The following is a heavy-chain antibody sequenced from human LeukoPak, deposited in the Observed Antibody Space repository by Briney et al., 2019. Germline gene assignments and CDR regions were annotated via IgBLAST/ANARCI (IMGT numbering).Heavy chain of an antibody. CDR1: GFTFSTYA. V-gene: IGHV3-64*01. CDR2: ISSNGGTT. D-gene: IGHD3-22*01. CDR3: ARADYDTSGYYADY. J-gene: IGHJ4*02. Sequence: GGSLRLSCAASGFTFSTYAMHWVRQAPGKGLEYVSAISSNGGTTYYANSVRGRFTISRDNSKNTLYLQMSSLRAEDMAVYYCARADYDTSGYYADYWGQGTLVTVSS.